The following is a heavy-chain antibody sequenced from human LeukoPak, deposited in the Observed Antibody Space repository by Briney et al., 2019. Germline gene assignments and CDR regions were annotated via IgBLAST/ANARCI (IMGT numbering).Heavy chain of an antibody. Sequence: SETLSLTCAVYGGSFSGYYWSWIRQPPGKGLEWIGEINHSGSTNYNPSLKSRVTISVDTSKNQFSLKLSSVTAADTAVYYCARAIFGVVSRYNWFDPWGQGTLVTVSS. V-gene: IGHV4-34*01. J-gene: IGHJ5*02. CDR3: ARAIFGVVSRYNWFDP. CDR1: GGSFSGYY. CDR2: INHSGST. D-gene: IGHD3-3*01.